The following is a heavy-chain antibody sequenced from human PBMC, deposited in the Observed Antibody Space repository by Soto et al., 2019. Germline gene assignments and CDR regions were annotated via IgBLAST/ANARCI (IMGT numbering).Heavy chain of an antibody. D-gene: IGHD3-3*01. J-gene: IGHJ4*02. Sequence: AGGSLRLSCAASGFTFSSYAMSWVRQAPGKGLEWVSAISGSGGSTYYADSVKGRFTISRDNSKNTLYLQMNSLRAEDTAVYYCAKDRPDYDFWSGYYTGFFDYWGQGTLVTVSS. CDR2: ISGSGGST. CDR3: AKDRPDYDFWSGYYTGFFDY. CDR1: GFTFSSYA. V-gene: IGHV3-23*01.